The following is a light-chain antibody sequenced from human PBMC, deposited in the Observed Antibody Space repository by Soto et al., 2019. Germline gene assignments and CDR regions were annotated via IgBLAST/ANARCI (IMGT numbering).Light chain of an antibody. CDR1: QNINAY. V-gene: IGKV3-11*01. CDR3: QQRHTWPTT. CDR2: ESF. J-gene: IGKJ4*01. Sequence: DIVLTQSPATLSLSPGERATLSCRASQNINAYVAWYQHRPGQGPRLLIYESFKRAAGIPARFSGSGSGTDFTLIISSLEPEDFGVYYCQQRHTWPTTFGGGAKVDIK.